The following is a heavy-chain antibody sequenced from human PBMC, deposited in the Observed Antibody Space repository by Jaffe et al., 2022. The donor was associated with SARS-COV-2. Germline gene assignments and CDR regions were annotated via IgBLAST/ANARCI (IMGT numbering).Heavy chain of an antibody. CDR1: GYTFTSYY. CDR2: INPSGGST. D-gene: IGHD3-9*01. CDR3: ARVFLSKRRDISGGYYYGMDV. V-gene: IGHV1-46*01. Sequence: QVQLVQSGAEVKKPGASVKVSCKASGYTFTSYYMHWVRQAPGQGLEWMGIINPSGGSTSYAQKFQGRVTMTRDTSTSTVYMELSSLRSEDTAVYYCARVFLSKRRDISGGYYYGMDVWGQGTTVTVSS. J-gene: IGHJ6*02.